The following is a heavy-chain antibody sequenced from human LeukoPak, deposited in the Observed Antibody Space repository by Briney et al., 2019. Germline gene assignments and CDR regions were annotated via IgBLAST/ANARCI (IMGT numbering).Heavy chain of an antibody. D-gene: IGHD3-10*01. J-gene: IGHJ5*02. CDR2: INPNSGGT. V-gene: IGHV1-2*04. CDR1: GYTFTGYY. Sequence: ASVKVSCKASGYTFTGYYMHWVRQAPGQGLEWMGWINPNSGGTNYAQKFQGWVTMTRNTSISTAYMELSSLRSEDTAVYYCARGPERSRYGSGSSWFDPWGQGTLVTVSS. CDR3: ARGPERSRYGSGSSWFDP.